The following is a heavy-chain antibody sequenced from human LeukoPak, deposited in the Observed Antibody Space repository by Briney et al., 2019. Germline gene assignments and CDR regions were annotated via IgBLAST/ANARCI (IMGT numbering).Heavy chain of an antibody. Sequence: SVKVSCTASGGTLSSYVISWVRQAPGQGLEWMGGNIPISGIARYSQKFQGRVTMTADEPTSTAYMELSGLSFEDAVVYFCVRDCTDGVCYTFSRGWFDPWGQGTLVTVSS. CDR2: NIPISGIA. J-gene: IGHJ5*02. V-gene: IGHV1-69*01. CDR1: GGTLSSYV. D-gene: IGHD2-8*01. CDR3: VRDCTDGVCYTFSRGWFDP.